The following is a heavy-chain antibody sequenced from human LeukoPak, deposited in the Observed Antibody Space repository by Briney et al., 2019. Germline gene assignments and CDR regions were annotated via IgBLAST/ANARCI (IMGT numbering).Heavy chain of an antibody. J-gene: IGHJ4*02. CDR3: ARASRGLLWFGELSYFDY. D-gene: IGHD3-10*01. CDR2: IIPIFGTA. V-gene: IGHV1-69*06. Sequence: ASVTVSCKASGGTFSSYAISWVRQAPGQGLEWMGGIIPIFGTANYAQKFQGRVTITADKSTSTAYMELSSLRSEDTAVYYCARASRGLLWFGELSYFDYWGQGTLVTVSS. CDR1: GGTFSSYA.